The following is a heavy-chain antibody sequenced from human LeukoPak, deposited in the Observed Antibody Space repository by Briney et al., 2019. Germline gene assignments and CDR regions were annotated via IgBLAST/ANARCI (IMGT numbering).Heavy chain of an antibody. Sequence: GASVKDSCKVSGYTLTELSMHWVRQAPGKGLEWMGGFDPEDGETIYAQKFQGRVTMTEDTSTDTAYMELSSLSFEDTAVYYCATLEPEPGDFGGLAYWGQGTLVTVSS. CDR1: GYTLTELS. D-gene: IGHD4-17*01. V-gene: IGHV1-24*01. CDR2: FDPEDGET. J-gene: IGHJ4*02. CDR3: ATLEPEPGDFGGLAY.